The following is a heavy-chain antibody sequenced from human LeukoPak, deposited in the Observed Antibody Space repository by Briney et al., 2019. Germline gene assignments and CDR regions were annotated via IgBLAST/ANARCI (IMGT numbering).Heavy chain of an antibody. D-gene: IGHD1-26*01. CDR2: IYYSGST. J-gene: IGHJ3*02. CDR1: GGSISSYY. V-gene: IGHV4-59*01. Sequence: SETLSLTCTVSGGSISSYYWSWIRQPPGKGLEWIGCIYYSGSTNYNPSLKSRVTISVDTSKNQFSLKLSSVTAADTAVYYCARDHGIVGATRAFDIWGQGTMVTVSS. CDR3: ARDHGIVGATRAFDI.